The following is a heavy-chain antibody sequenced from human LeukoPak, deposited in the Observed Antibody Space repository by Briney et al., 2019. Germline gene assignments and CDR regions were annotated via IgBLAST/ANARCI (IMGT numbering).Heavy chain of an antibody. D-gene: IGHD4-17*01. J-gene: IGHJ4*02. CDR1: GYTFTSYG. Sequence: ASVKVSCKASGYTFTSYGISWVRQAPGQGLEWMGWIGAYNGNTNYAQKLQGRVTMTTDTSTSTAYMEPRSLRSDDTAVYYCARAITTVTTDYWGQGTLVTVSS. V-gene: IGHV1-18*04. CDR2: IGAYNGNT. CDR3: ARAITTVTTDY.